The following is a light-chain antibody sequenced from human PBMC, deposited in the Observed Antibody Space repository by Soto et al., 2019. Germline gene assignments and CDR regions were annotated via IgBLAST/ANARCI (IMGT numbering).Light chain of an antibody. J-gene: IGLJ7*01. CDR2: EVS. CDR1: SSDVGDYNL. Sequence: QSALTQPPSASGSPGQSVTISCTGTSSDVGDYNLVSWYQQHPGKAPKLMIYEVSKRPSGVPDRFSGSKSGNTASLTVSGLQAEDDADYYCSSYGGSNNYVFGTGTQLTVL. V-gene: IGLV2-8*01. CDR3: SSYGGSNNYV.